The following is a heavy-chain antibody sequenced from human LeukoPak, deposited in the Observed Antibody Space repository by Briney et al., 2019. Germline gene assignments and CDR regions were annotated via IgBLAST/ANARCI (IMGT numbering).Heavy chain of an antibody. CDR3: ARDPGGPGWSYGGYFDY. J-gene: IGHJ4*02. CDR1: GFAFSSYW. CDR2: IKQDGSEK. V-gene: IGHV3-7*01. Sequence: GGSLRLSCAASGFAFSSYWMSWVRQAPGKGLEWVANIKQDGSEKYYVDSVKGRFTISRDNAKNSLYLQMNSLRAEDTAVYYCARDPGGPGWSYGGYFDYWGQGTLVTVSS. D-gene: IGHD1-26*01.